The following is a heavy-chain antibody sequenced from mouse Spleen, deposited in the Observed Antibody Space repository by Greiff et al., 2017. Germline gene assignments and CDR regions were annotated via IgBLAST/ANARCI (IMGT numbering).Heavy chain of an antibody. D-gene: IGHD1-1*01. CDR1: GFSLTSYG. CDR3: AKPYYGSSYSAMDY. V-gene: IGHV2-5-1*01. CDR2: IWRGGST. Sequence: VKLMESGPSLVQPSQSLSITCTVSGFSLTSYGVHWVRQSPGKGLEWLGVIWRGGSTDYNAAFMSRLSITKDNSKSQVFFKMNSLQADDTAIYYCAKPYYGSSYSAMDYWGQGTSVTVSS. J-gene: IGHJ4*01.